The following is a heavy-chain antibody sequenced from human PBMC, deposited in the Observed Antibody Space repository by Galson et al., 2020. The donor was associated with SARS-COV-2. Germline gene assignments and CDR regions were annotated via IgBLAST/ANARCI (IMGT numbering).Heavy chain of an antibody. J-gene: IGHJ4*02. D-gene: IGHD3-22*01. CDR1: GGSISSYY. Sequence: ETSETLSLTCTVSGGSISSYYWSWIRQPAGKGLEWIGRIYTSGSTNYNPSLKSRVTMSVDTSKNQFSLKLSSVTAADTAVYYCARVGVGNQYYYDSSGYSYFDYWGQGTLVTVSS. V-gene: IGHV4-4*07. CDR3: ARVGVGNQYYYDSSGYSYFDY. CDR2: IYTSGST.